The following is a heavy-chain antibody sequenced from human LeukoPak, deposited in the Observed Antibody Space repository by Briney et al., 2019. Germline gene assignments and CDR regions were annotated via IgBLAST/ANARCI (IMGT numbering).Heavy chain of an antibody. CDR1: GFNVSSKY. CDR2: FYPGGTT. CDR3: ARAGSLYYYYMDV. J-gene: IGHJ6*03. D-gene: IGHD1-14*01. Sequence: PGGSLRLSCVVSGFNVSSKYMSWVRQAPGKGLEWVSVFYPGGTTYYAQSVKGRFIISRDNSKNTLFLQMNNLRADDTAVYYCARAGSLYYYYMDVWGKGTTVTVSS. V-gene: IGHV3-66*01.